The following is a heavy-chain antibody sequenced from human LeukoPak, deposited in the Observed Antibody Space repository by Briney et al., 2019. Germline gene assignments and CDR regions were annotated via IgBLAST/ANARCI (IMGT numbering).Heavy chain of an antibody. D-gene: IGHD3-16*02. J-gene: IGHJ6*03. V-gene: IGHV3-7*01. CDR2: IKEDGSAR. CDR1: GFTFGSHW. CDR3: ARDFCRYVWGSYRCYMDV. Sequence: HPGGSLRLSCAASGFTFGSHWMSWVRQAPGKGLEWVANIKEDGSARYYVDSVKGRFTISRDNAQNSLYLQINSLRVDDTAVYYCARDFCRYVWGSYRCYMDVWGKGTTVTVSS.